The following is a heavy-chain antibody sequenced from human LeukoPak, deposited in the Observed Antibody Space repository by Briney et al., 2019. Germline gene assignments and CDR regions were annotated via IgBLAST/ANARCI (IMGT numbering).Heavy chain of an antibody. Sequence: ASVKVSCKASGGTFSSYAISWVRQAPGQGLEWMGRIIPILGIANYAQKFQGRVTITADKSTSTAYMELSSLRSEDTAVYYCARGTGATSRFDYWGQGTLVTISS. CDR1: GGTFSSYA. CDR2: IIPILGIA. D-gene: IGHD1-26*01. CDR3: ARGTGATSRFDY. J-gene: IGHJ4*02. V-gene: IGHV1-69*04.